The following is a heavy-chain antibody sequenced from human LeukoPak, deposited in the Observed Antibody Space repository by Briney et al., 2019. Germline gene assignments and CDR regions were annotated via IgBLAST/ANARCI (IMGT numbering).Heavy chain of an antibody. J-gene: IGHJ4*02. D-gene: IGHD3-9*01. CDR1: GFTFSSYS. CDR3: ARGVREYYDILTGYYGSSFDY. CDR2: ISSSSSYI. Sequence: PGGSLRLSCAASGFTFSSYSMSWVRQAPGKGLEWVSSISSSSSYIYYADSVKGRFTISRDNAKNSLYLQMNSLRAEGTAVYYCARGVREYYDILTGYYGSSFDYWGQGTLVTVSS. V-gene: IGHV3-21*01.